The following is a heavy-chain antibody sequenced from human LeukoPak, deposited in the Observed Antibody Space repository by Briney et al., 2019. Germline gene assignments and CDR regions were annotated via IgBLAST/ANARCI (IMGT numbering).Heavy chain of an antibody. CDR3: ARDNYDILTGNFDY. V-gene: IGHV1-18*01. CDR2: ISAYNGNT. CDR1: GYTFTSYG. D-gene: IGHD3-9*01. J-gene: IGHJ4*02. Sequence: ASVKVSCKASGYTFTSYGISWVRQAPGQGLEWMGWISAYNGNTNYAQKLQGRVTMTTDTSTGTAYMELRSLRSDDTAVYYCARDNYDILTGNFDYWGQGTLVTVSS.